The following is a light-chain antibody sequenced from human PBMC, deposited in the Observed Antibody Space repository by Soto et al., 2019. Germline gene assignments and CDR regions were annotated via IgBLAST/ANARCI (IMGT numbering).Light chain of an antibody. Sequence: QSALTQPASVSGSPGQSITISCTGTSSDVGAFNYVSWYQQYPGKAPKLVIYDVNNRPSGVSNRFSGSKSGNTASLTISGLQAEDEAYYHCSSYRDITTLGVFGGGTKLTVL. CDR1: SSDVGAFNY. CDR2: DVN. CDR3: SSYRDITTLGV. J-gene: IGLJ2*01. V-gene: IGLV2-14*01.